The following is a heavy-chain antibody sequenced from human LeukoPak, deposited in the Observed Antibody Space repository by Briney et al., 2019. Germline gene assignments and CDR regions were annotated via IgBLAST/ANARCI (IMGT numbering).Heavy chain of an antibody. Sequence: GGSLRLSCAASGFTFSDYYMSWMRQAPGRGLEWVSYIDGSGSSIYYADSAKGRFTVSRDSAENSLYLQMNSLRGEDTAVYYCVRAYSRGYSDDFDYWGQGTLVTVSS. J-gene: IGHJ4*02. CDR3: VRAYSRGYSDDFDY. D-gene: IGHD3-22*01. V-gene: IGHV3-11*01. CDR1: GFTFSDYY. CDR2: IDGSGSSI.